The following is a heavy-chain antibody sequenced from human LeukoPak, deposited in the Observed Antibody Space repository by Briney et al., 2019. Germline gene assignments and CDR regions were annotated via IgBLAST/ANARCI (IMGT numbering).Heavy chain of an antibody. Sequence: PSETLSLTCAVYGGSFSGYYWSWIRQPPGKGLEWIGEINHSGSTNYNPSLKSRVTISVDTSKNQFSLKLSSVTAADTAVYYCARGRGYGVRYYYYYYYMDVWGKGTTVTVSS. CDR3: ARGRGYGVRYYYYYYYMDV. D-gene: IGHD5-18*01. V-gene: IGHV4-34*01. J-gene: IGHJ6*03. CDR1: GGSFSGYY. CDR2: INHSGST.